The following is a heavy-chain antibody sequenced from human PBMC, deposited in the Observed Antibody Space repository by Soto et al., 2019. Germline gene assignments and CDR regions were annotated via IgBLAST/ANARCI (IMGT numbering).Heavy chain of an antibody. CDR2: IYYSGST. Sequence: KPSETLSLTCTVSGGSVSSGSYYWSWIRQPPGKGLEWIGYIYYSGSTNYNPSLKSRVTISVDTSKNQFSLKLSSVTAADTAVYYCARGAAFAIPPVDYYYYGMDVWGQGTTVTASS. D-gene: IGHD2-21*01. V-gene: IGHV4-61*01. J-gene: IGHJ6*02. CDR3: ARGAAFAIPPVDYYYYGMDV. CDR1: GGSVSSGSYY.